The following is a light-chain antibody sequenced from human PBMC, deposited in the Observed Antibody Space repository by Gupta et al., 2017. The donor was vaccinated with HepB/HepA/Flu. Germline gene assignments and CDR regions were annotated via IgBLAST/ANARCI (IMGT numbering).Light chain of an antibody. CDR1: QDISNY. Sequence: DIQMTQSPSSLSASVGDRVTITCQASQDISNYLNWYQQKPGKAPKLLIYDASNLETGVPSRFSGSGSGTDFTFTISSLQPEDIATYYCQQYYNLPCSFGQGTKLEIK. CDR2: DAS. V-gene: IGKV1-33*01. CDR3: QQYYNLPCS. J-gene: IGKJ2*04.